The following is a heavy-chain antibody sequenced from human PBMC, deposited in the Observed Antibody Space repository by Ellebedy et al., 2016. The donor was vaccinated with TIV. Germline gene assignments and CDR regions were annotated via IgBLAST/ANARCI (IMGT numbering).Heavy chain of an antibody. CDR1: GFTFSSYG. Sequence: PGGSLRLSCAASGFTFSSYGMHRVRQAPGKGLEWVAVIWFDGSNKYHADSVKGRFTISRDNSKNTLYLQMNSLRDEDTALYYCAAYGDQAYWGQGTLVTVSS. J-gene: IGHJ4*01. CDR3: AAYGDQAY. CDR2: IWFDGSNK. D-gene: IGHD4-17*01. V-gene: IGHV3-33*08.